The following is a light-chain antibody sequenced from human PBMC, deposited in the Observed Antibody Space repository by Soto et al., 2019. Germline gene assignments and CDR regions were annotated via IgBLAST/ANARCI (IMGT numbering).Light chain of an antibody. CDR2: DTY. CDR1: QSVGSF. CDR3: QQRSDWPPLT. J-gene: IGKJ5*01. Sequence: EIVLTQSPATLSLSPGERATLSCRASQSVGSFLAWYQQKPGQAPRLLIYDTYKRPTGVPARFTGSGSGADFTLTINSLEPEDFAVYYCQQRSDWPPLTFGQGTRWRLN. V-gene: IGKV3-11*01.